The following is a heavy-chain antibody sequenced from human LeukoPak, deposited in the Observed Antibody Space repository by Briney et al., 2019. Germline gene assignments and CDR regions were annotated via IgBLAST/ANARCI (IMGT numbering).Heavy chain of an antibody. J-gene: IGHJ3*02. CDR1: GGSISSSSYY. D-gene: IGHD2-2*01. CDR3: ARDARYCSSTSCYRSDAFDI. V-gene: IGHV4-39*07. Sequence: PSETLSLTCTVSGGSISSSSYYWGWIRQPPGKGLEWIGSIYYSGSTYYNPSLKSRVTISVDTSKNQFSLKLSSVTAADTAVYYCARDARYCSSTSCYRSDAFDIWGQGTMVTVSS. CDR2: IYYSGST.